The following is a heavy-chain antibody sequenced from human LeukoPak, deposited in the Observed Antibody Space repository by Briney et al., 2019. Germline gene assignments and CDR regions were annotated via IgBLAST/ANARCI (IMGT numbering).Heavy chain of an antibody. Sequence: ASVKVSCKTSGYTFTSDDIHWVRQATGQGLEWMGWMNPNSGNTGYAQKFQGRVTMTSNTSINTAYMELTSLRSEDTAVYYCVREFSGSGRGFDPWGQGTLVTVSS. CDR3: VREFSGSGRGFDP. D-gene: IGHD3-10*01. CDR2: MNPNSGNT. V-gene: IGHV1-8*01. J-gene: IGHJ5*02. CDR1: GYTFTSDD.